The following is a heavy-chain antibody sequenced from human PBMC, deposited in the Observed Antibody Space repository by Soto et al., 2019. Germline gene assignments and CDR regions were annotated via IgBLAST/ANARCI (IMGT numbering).Heavy chain of an antibody. V-gene: IGHV3-21*01. D-gene: IGHD2-2*01. Sequence: EVQLVESGGGLVKPGGSLRLSCAASGFTFSRYGMNWVRQAPGKGLEWVSSISSSTSYVYYADSVKGRFSVSRDNAKKILYLEMYALRADDTAVYYCARDPSEGRVGKWFESWGQGTLVTVSS. CDR2: ISSSTSYV. CDR3: ARDPSEGRVGKWFES. CDR1: GFTFSRYG. J-gene: IGHJ5*01.